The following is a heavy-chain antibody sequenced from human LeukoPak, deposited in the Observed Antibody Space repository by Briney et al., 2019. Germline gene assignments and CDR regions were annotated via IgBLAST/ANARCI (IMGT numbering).Heavy chain of an antibody. V-gene: IGHV3-53*05. CDR2: IYSGGST. J-gene: IGHJ4*02. Sequence: GGSLRLSCAASGFTVSSNYMSWVRQAPGKGLEWVSVIYSGGSTYYADSVKGRFTISRDNSKNTLYLQMNSLRSEDTAVYYCAREFFYSSGTKSNRVDYWGQGTLVTVSS. CDR1: GFTVSSNY. CDR3: AREFFYSSGTKSNRVDY. D-gene: IGHD6-19*01.